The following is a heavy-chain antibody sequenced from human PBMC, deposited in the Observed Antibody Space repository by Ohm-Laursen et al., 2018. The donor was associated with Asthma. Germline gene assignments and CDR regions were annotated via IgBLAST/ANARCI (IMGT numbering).Heavy chain of an antibody. Sequence: SLRLSCAASGFTFSDYFMHWVRQGPGEGLVWISHIFPDGRRTNYADSVKGRFTISRDDAKNTLYLQMNSLRADDTAVYYCARGNLEGLQWGQGTLVNVSS. CDR2: IFPDGRRT. V-gene: IGHV3-74*01. CDR3: ARGNLEGLQ. D-gene: IGHD5-24*01. CDR1: GFTFSDYF. J-gene: IGHJ4*02.